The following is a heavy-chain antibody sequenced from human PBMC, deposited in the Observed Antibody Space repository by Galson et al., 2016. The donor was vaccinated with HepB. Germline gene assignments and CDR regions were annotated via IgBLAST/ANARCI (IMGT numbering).Heavy chain of an antibody. CDR3: ARHGEAVAGIAFDY. CDR1: GFTFRSYW. V-gene: IGHV3-74*01. J-gene: IGHJ4*02. CDR2: INSDGSST. Sequence: SLRLSCAASGFTFRSYWMHWVRQAPGKGLVWVSRINSDGSSTTYADSVKGRFTISRDNAKNTLYLQMNSLRAEDTAVYYCARHGEAVAGIAFDYWGQGTLVTVSS. D-gene: IGHD6-19*01.